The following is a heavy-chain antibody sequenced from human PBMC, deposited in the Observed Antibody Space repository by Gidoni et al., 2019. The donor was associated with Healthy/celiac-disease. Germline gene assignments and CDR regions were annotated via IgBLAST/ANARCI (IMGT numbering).Heavy chain of an antibody. Sequence: QLQLQESGSGLVKPSQTLSLTCAVSGGPISSGGYSWSWIRQPPGKGLEWIGYFYHSGSTYYNPSRKSRVTISVDRSKNQFSLKLSSVTAADTAVYYCARRMAAAEHVWFDPWGQGTLVTVSS. CDR2: FYHSGST. D-gene: IGHD6-13*01. V-gene: IGHV4-30-2*01. J-gene: IGHJ5*02. CDR3: ARRMAAAEHVWFDP. CDR1: GGPISSGGYS.